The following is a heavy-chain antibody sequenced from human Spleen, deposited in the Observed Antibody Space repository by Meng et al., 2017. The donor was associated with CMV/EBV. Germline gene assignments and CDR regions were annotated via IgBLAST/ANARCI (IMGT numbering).Heavy chain of an antibody. J-gene: IGHJ4*02. CDR1: GYTFTNYG. CDR3: ARDGGGVVVVVGATPGDY. V-gene: IGHV1-18*01. D-gene: IGHD2-15*01. CDR2: ISAYNGNT. Sequence: ASVKVSCKASGYTFTNYGISWVRQAPGQGLEWMGWISAYNGNTNYAQKLQGIVTMTTDTSTSTAYMELRSLRSDDTAVYYCARDGGGVVVVVGATPGDYWGQGTLVTVSS.